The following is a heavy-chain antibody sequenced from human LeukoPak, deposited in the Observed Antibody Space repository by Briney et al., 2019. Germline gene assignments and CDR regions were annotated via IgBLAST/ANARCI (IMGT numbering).Heavy chain of an antibody. D-gene: IGHD2-15*01. CDR3: ARERVYCSGGSCQGDAFDI. J-gene: IGHJ3*02. Sequence: GGSLRLSCAASGFTFSSYGMHWVRQAPGKGLEWVAFIRYDGSNKYYADSVNGRFTISRDNSKNTLYLQMNSLRAEDTAVYYCARERVYCSGGSCQGDAFDIWGQGTMVTVSS. CDR1: GFTFSSYG. CDR2: IRYDGSNK. V-gene: IGHV3-30*02.